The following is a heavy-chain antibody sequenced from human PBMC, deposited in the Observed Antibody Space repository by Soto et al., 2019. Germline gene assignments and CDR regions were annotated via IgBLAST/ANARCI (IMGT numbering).Heavy chain of an antibody. V-gene: IGHV4-31*03. CDR1: GGSISSGGYY. J-gene: IGHJ5*02. Sequence: PSETLSLTCTVSGGSISSGGYYWSWIRQHPGKGLEWIGYIYYSGSTYYTPSLKSRVTISVDTSKNQFSLKLSSVTAADTAVYYCARCYDSSGYNWFDPWGQGTLVTVSS. CDR3: ARCYDSSGYNWFDP. CDR2: IYYSGST. D-gene: IGHD3-22*01.